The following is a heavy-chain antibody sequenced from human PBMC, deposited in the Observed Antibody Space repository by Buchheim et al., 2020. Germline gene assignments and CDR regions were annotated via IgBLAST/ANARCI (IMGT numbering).Heavy chain of an antibody. Sequence: EVQLLESGGSLVQPGGSLRLSCAASGFTFSSYAMSWVRQAPGKGLEWVSAISGSGGSTYYADSVKGRFTISRDNSKTTLYLQMNSLRAEDTAVYYCAKKDVDTAMVTGGYFDYWGQGTL. CDR1: GFTFSSYA. CDR3: AKKDVDTAMVTGGYFDY. J-gene: IGHJ4*02. D-gene: IGHD5-18*01. V-gene: IGHV3-23*01. CDR2: ISGSGGST.